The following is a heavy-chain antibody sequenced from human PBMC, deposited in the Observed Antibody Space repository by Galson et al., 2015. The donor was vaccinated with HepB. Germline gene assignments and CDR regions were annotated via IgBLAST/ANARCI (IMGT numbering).Heavy chain of an antibody. CDR1: GFTFSSYS. J-gene: IGHJ4*02. CDR2: ISSSSSYI. D-gene: IGHD3-22*01. CDR3: ARDYDSSGYIPFDY. Sequence: SLRLSCAASGFTFSSYSMNWVRQAPGKGLEWVSSISSSSSYIYYADSVKGRFTISRDNAKNSLYLQMNSLRAEDTAVYYCARDYDSSGYIPFDYWGQGTLVTVSS. V-gene: IGHV3-21*01.